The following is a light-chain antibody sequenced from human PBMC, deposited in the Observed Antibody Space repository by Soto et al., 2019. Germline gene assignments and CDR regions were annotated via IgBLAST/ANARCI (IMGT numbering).Light chain of an antibody. V-gene: IGKV3-11*01. CDR1: QSVGTY. Sequence: EIVLTQSPGTLSLSPGERATLSCRASQSVGTYLAWYQQKPGQAPRLLIHDASNRATGIPARFSGSGSGTDFTLTISSLEPEDFAVYYCQQRSNWPPLTFGGGTKVDIK. CDR3: QQRSNWPPLT. CDR2: DAS. J-gene: IGKJ4*01.